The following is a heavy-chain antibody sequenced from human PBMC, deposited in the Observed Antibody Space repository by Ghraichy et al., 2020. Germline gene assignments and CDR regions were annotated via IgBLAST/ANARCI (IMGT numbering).Heavy chain of an antibody. Sequence: SETLSLTCTVSGGSISSYYWSWIRQPPGKGLEWIGYIYYSGSTNYNPSLKSRVTISVDTSKNQFSLKLSSVTAADTAVYYCARDSELGMHYYYYMDVWGKGTTVTVSS. CDR1: GGSISSYY. V-gene: IGHV4-59*01. CDR3: ARDSELGMHYYYYMDV. CDR2: IYYSGST. J-gene: IGHJ6*03. D-gene: IGHD7-27*01.